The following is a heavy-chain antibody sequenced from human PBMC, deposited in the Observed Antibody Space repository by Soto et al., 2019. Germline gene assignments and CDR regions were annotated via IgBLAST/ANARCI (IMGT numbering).Heavy chain of an antibody. CDR2: IYHSGST. J-gene: IGHJ5*02. Sequence: SETLSLTCTVSGGSISSNGFGNCWSWNRQLPGKGLEWIGYIYHSGSTYYNPSLKSRVTISVDRSKNQFSLKLSSVTAADTAVYYCARVPGVGGGRSSSWYKYGWFDPWGQGTLVTVSS. V-gene: IGHV4-30-2*01. D-gene: IGHD6-13*01. CDR1: GGSISSNGFGNC. CDR3: ARVPGVGGGRSSSWYKYGWFDP.